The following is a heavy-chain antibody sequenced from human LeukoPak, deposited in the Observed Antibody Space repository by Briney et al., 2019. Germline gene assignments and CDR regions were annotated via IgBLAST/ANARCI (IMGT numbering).Heavy chain of an antibody. Sequence: PSETLSLTCTVSGGSISSYYWSWIRQPPGKGLEWIGYIYYSGSTKYNPSLKGRVTISVDRSKNQFSLKLSSVTAADTAMYYCARTVPFDIWGQGTMVTVSS. D-gene: IGHD4-11*01. J-gene: IGHJ3*02. CDR1: GGSISSYY. CDR2: IYYSGST. V-gene: IGHV4-59*08. CDR3: ARTVPFDI.